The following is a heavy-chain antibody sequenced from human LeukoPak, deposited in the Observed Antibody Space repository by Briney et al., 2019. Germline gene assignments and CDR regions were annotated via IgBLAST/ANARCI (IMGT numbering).Heavy chain of an antibody. V-gene: IGHV3-66*01. CDR1: GFTVSSNY. J-gene: IGHJ3*02. D-gene: IGHD3-10*02. Sequence: GGSLRLSCAASGFTVSSNYMSWVRQAPGKGLEWVSVIYSGGSTYYADSVKGRFTISRDNSKNTLYLQMNSLRAEDTAVYYCARGLFGEYRAFVIWGQGALLTVSS. CDR3: ARGLFGEYRAFVI. CDR2: IYSGGST.